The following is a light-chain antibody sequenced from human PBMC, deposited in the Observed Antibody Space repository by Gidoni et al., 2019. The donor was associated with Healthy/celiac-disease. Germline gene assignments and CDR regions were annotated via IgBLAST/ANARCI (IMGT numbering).Light chain of an antibody. J-gene: IGKJ4*01. CDR2: DAS. CDR1: QSVSSY. Sequence: EIVLTQSPATLSLSPGGRATLSCRASQSVSSYLAWYQQKPGQAPRLLIYDASNRATGIPARFSGSGSGTDFTLTISSLEPEDFAVYYCQQRSNWPPPTFGGGTKVEIK. CDR3: QQRSNWPPPT. V-gene: IGKV3-11*01.